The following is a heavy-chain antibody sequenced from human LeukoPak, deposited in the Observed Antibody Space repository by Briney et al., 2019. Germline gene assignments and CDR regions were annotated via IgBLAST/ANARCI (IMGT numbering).Heavy chain of an antibody. Sequence: PGGSLRLSCAASGFTFNNAWMNWVRQAPGKGLEWVGRIKTKTDGGTTDYATPVKGRFSISRDDSKNTLYLQMNSLKTEDTAVYYCNADVFKPGNGDPQTFDYWGQGTLVTVSS. CDR2: IKTKTDGGTT. J-gene: IGHJ4*02. CDR1: GFTFNNAW. V-gene: IGHV3-15*01. D-gene: IGHD4-17*01. CDR3: NADVFKPGNGDPQTFDY.